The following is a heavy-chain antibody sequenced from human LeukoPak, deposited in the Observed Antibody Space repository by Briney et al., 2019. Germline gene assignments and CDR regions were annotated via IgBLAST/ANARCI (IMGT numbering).Heavy chain of an antibody. V-gene: IGHV1-69*04. J-gene: IGHJ4*02. D-gene: IGHD6-19*01. CDR2: IIPILGIA. CDR3: ARSVPGVFFDY. Sequence: ASVTVSCKASGGTFSSYAISWVRQAPGQGLEWMGRIIPILGIANYAQKFQGRVTITADKSTSTAYMELSSLRSEDTAVYYCARSVPGVFFDYWGQGTLVTVSS. CDR1: GGTFSSYA.